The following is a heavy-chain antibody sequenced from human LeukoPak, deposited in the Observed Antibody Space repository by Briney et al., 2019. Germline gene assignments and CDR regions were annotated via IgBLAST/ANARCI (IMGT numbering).Heavy chain of an antibody. J-gene: IGHJ4*02. CDR1: GFTFSNYG. CDR3: AKNLGILTGYYFDS. D-gene: IGHD3-9*01. Sequence: GRSLRLSCAASGFTFSNYGMHWVRQAPGKGLEWVSTISGSGGSTYYADSVKGRFTISRDNSKNTVYLQMNSLRAEDRAIYYCAKNLGILTGYYFDSWGQGSLVTVSS. V-gene: IGHV3-23*01. CDR2: ISGSGGST.